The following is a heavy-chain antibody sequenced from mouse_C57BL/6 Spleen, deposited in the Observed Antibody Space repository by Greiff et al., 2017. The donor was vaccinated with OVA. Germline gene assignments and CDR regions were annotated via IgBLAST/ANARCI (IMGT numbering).Heavy chain of an antibody. Sequence: QVQLQQPGAELVKPGASVKMSCKASGYTFTSYWITWVKQRPGQGLEWIGDIYPGSGSTNYNEKFKSKATLTVDTSSSTAYMQLSSLTSEDSAVYYCARGHGSSWYYAMDYCGQGTSVTVSS. CDR1: GYTFTSYW. D-gene: IGHD1-1*01. CDR3: ARGHGSSWYYAMDY. V-gene: IGHV1-55*01. CDR2: IYPGSGST. J-gene: IGHJ4*01.